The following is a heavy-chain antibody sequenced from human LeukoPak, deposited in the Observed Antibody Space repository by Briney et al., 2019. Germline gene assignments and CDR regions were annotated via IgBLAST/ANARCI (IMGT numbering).Heavy chain of an antibody. D-gene: IGHD5-18*01. V-gene: IGHV3-23*01. CDR2: ISRRDDYT. CDR1: GFAFSSYA. CDR3: AKDSGSPWIQPWLRS. J-gene: IGHJ4*02. Sequence: GGSLRLSCAASGFAFSSYAMSWVRQPPGKGLEWVSVISRRDDYTYYADSVKGRFTISRDNSKNTLYLQMNSLRAEDTAVYYCAKDSGSPWIQPWLRSWGQGTLVTVSS.